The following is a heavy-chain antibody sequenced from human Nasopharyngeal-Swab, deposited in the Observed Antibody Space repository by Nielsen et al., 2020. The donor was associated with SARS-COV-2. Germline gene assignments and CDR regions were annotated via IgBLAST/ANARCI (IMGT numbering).Heavy chain of an antibody. Sequence: GESLKISWAASGFTVSAFGMHWVRQAPGEVLEWVAHISYDGHTQYYSDSVTGRFTISRDNSKNTLDLQMNSLRPEDTAVYYCARDDGQLGDSWGQGTLVTVSS. CDR3: ARDDGQLGDS. V-gene: IGHV3-30*03. CDR1: GFTVSAFG. D-gene: IGHD6-6*01. J-gene: IGHJ4*02. CDR2: ISYDGHTQ.